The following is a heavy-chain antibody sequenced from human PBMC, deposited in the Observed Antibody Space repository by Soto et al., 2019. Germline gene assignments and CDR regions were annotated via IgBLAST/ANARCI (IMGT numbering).Heavy chain of an antibody. CDR3: ARFGGRYYGSYYFDF. Sequence: QVQLVQSGAEVKKPGSSVKVSCRASGGTSGSYAINWVRQAPGQGLEWVGGIVPVFGTTNYAQKFQGRVSITADESTNTAYMELSSLRSEDTAVYFCARFGGRYYGSYYFDFWGQGSLLTVSS. D-gene: IGHD1-26*01. J-gene: IGHJ4*02. V-gene: IGHV1-69*12. CDR1: GGTSGSYA. CDR2: IVPVFGTT.